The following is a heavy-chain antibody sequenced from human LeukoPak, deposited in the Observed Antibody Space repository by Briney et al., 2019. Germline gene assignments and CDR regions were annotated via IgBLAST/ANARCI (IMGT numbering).Heavy chain of an antibody. J-gene: IGHJ4*02. D-gene: IGHD3-16*02. CDR3: AGDRTEYDYVWGSYRRGGYYFDY. CDR2: ISYDGSNK. CDR1: GFTFSSYG. Sequence: GRSLRLSCAASGFTFSSYGMHWVRQAPGKGLEWVAVISYDGSNKYYADSVKGRFTISRDNAKNSLYLQMNSLRAEDTAVYYCAGDRTEYDYVWGSYRRGGYYFDYWGQGTLVTVSS. V-gene: IGHV3-30*03.